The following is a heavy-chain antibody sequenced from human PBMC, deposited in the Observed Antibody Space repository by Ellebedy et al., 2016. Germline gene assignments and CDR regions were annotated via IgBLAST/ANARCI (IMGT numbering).Heavy chain of an antibody. CDR2: IKQDGSEK. CDR1: GFTFSSYW. CDR3: ARVGGSSWYPDFDY. V-gene: IGHV3-7*01. Sequence: GGSLRLSXAASGFTFSSYWMSWVRQAPGKGLEWVANIKQDGSEKYYVDSVKGRFTISRDNAKNSLYLQMNSLRAEDTAVYYCARVGGSSWYPDFDYWGQGTLVTVSS. J-gene: IGHJ4*02. D-gene: IGHD6-13*01.